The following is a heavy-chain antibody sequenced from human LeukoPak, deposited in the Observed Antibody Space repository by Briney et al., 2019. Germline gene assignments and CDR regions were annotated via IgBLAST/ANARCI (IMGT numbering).Heavy chain of an antibody. CDR2: IYYSGST. D-gene: IGHD6-19*01. V-gene: IGHV4-39*01. CDR3: ARIDRAVAGTIDY. CDR1: GGSVSSSGYY. Sequence: SETLSLTCTVSGGSVSSSGYYWGWIRQPPGRGLEWIGSIYYSGSTYYNPSLKSRVTISVDTSKNQFSLKLSSVTAADTAVYYCARIDRAVAGTIDYWGQGTLVTVSS. J-gene: IGHJ4*02.